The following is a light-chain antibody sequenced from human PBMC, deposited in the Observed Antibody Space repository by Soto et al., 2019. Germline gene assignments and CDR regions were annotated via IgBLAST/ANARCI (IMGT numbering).Light chain of an antibody. CDR1: SSDVGSYNL. CDR3: CSYAGSSTFVV. CDR2: EGS. V-gene: IGLV2-23*03. J-gene: IGLJ2*01. Sequence: QSALTQPASVSGSPGQSITISCTGTSSDVGSYNLVSWYQQHPGKAPKLMIYEGSKRPSGVSNRFSGSASGNTASLTISGLQAEDEADYYCCSYAGSSTFVVFGGGTQLTVL.